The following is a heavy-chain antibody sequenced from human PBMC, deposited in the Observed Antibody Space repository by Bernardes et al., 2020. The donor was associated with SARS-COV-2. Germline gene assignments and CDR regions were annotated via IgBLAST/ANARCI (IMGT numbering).Heavy chain of an antibody. CDR3: AKEVPANDY. CDR2: ISGSGDKT. CDR1: GFTFSSFA. J-gene: IGHJ4*02. V-gene: IGHV3-23*01. Sequence: GGSLRLSCAASGFTFSSFAMSWVRQAPGKGPEWVSGISGSGDKTYYADSVEGRFTISRDNSKNTLYLELNSLKIEDTALYYCAKEVPANDYWGQGTLVTVSS. D-gene: IGHD2-2*01.